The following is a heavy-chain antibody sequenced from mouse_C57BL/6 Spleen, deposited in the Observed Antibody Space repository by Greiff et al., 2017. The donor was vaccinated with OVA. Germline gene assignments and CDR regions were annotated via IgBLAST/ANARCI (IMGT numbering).Heavy chain of an antibody. CDR3: ARGGGYDEGYFDY. V-gene: IGHV5-4*03. Sequence: EVKVVESGGGLVKPGGSLKLSCAASGFTFSSYAMSWVRQTPEKRLEWVATISDGGSYTYYPDNVKGRFTISRDNAKNNLYLQMSHLKSEDTAMYYCARGGGYDEGYFDYWGQGTTLTVSS. J-gene: IGHJ2*01. CDR2: ISDGGSYT. CDR1: GFTFSSYA. D-gene: IGHD2-2*01.